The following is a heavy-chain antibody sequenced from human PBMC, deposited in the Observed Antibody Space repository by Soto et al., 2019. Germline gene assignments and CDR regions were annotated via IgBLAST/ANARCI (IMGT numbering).Heavy chain of an antibody. D-gene: IGHD6-25*01. CDR3: ASYTSVDY. J-gene: IGHJ4*02. CDR2: IYSGGSR. Sequence: EVQLVETGGGLIQPGGSLRLSCAASGFTVSNNYMSWVRQAPGKGLEWVSLIYSGGSRFYADSVKGRFTISRDNSKNTLFLQMSSLRAEDTAVYFCASYTSVDYWGQGTLVTVSS. V-gene: IGHV3-53*02. CDR1: GFTVSNNY.